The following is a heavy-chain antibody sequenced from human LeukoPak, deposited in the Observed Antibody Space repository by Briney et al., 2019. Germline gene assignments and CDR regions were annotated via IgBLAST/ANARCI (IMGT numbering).Heavy chain of an antibody. Sequence: GSLRLSCGVSGGSVTSTNRWTWVRQPPGKGLEWIGEVHLDGRTNYNPSLESRLTISVDLSENHISLKLTSVTAADTAVYYCAREGGFFRPLDYSGQGTLVTVSS. CDR1: GGSVTSTNR. J-gene: IGHJ4*02. D-gene: IGHD3-3*01. CDR3: AREGGFFRPLDY. CDR2: VHLDGRT. V-gene: IGHV4-4*02.